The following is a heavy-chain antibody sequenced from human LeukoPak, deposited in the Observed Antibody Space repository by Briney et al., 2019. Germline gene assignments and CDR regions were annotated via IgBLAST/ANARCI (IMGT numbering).Heavy chain of an antibody. CDR2: IYYSGST. J-gene: IGHJ2*01. CDR1: GGSISSGSYY. D-gene: IGHD3-10*01. Sequence: SETLSLTCTVSGGSISSGSYYWSWIRQPPGKGLEWIGYIYYSGSTNYNPSLKSQVTISVDTSKNQFSLKLSSVTAADTAVYYCARGAVYGSGSYYTPHWYFDLWGRGTLVTVSS. CDR3: ARGAVYGSGSYYTPHWYFDL. V-gene: IGHV4-61*01.